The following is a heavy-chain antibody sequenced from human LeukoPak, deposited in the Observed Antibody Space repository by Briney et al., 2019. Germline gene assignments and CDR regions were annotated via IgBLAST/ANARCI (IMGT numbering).Heavy chain of an antibody. CDR3: AKGERIAVPSPEFDY. V-gene: IGHV3-30*04. CDR1: GFTFSSYA. CDR2: ISGDGNNQ. D-gene: IGHD6-19*01. Sequence: PGRSLRLSCAASGFTFSSYAMHWVRQAPGKGLEWVALISGDGNNQYYADSVKGRFTISRDSPNKTLYLQMNGLRPEDTAVYYCAKGERIAVPSPEFDYWGQGTLVTVSS. J-gene: IGHJ4*02.